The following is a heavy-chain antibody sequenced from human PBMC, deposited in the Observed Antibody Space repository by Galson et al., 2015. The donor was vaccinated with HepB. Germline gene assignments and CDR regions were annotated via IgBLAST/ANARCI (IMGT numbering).Heavy chain of an antibody. Sequence: TNEVGVGWIRQPPGKALEWLALIYWDGDKRYSPSLKSRLTITKDTSKNQVVLRMTNIDPLDTATYYCAHSVADYGDYLNFDNWGQGTLVTVSS. J-gene: IGHJ4*02. D-gene: IGHD4-17*01. CDR2: IYWDGDK. CDR1: TNEVG. CDR3: AHSVADYGDYLNFDN. V-gene: IGHV2-5*02.